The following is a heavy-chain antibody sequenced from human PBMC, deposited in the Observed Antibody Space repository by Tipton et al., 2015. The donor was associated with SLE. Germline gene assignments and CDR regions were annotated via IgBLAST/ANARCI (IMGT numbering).Heavy chain of an antibody. V-gene: IGHV4-39*01. CDR3: ARHIGYCSSSTCYGLFDY. J-gene: IGHJ4*02. CDR2: IHHSGST. CDR1: GGSISSSAYY. Sequence: TLSLTCTVSGGSISSSAYYWGWIRQPPGKGLEWIGTIHHSGSTYFNPSLKSRVSISADTSNIQFSLRLSSVTAADAAVYYCARHIGYCSSSTCYGLFDYWGQGILVAVSS. D-gene: IGHD2-15*01.